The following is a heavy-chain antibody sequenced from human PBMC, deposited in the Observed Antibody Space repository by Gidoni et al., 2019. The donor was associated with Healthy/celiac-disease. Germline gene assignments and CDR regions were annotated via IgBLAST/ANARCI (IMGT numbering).Heavy chain of an antibody. Sequence: QVQLQQAGPGLVKHSQTLSLTCPISGDSVPSNSAAWNWIRQSPSRGLEWLGRTYYRSKWYNDYAVSVKSRITNNPDTSKNQFSLQLNSVTPEDKAVYYCARIVVVINAFDIWGQGTMVTVSS. D-gene: IGHD3-22*01. CDR1: GDSVPSNSAA. CDR2: TYYRSKWYN. J-gene: IGHJ3*02. V-gene: IGHV6-1*01. CDR3: ARIVVVINAFDI.